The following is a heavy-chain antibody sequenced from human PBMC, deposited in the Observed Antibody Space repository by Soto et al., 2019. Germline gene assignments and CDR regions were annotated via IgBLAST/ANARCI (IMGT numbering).Heavy chain of an antibody. CDR3: AKEYGKGASGKGIAVAGHQHYYHMDV. D-gene: IGHD6-19*01. CDR1: GFTFSSYA. CDR2: ISYDGSNK. Sequence: SGGSLRLSCAASGFTFSSYAIHWVRQAPGKGLEWVAVISYDGSNKYYADSVKGRFSISRDNSKNTLNLQMNSLRPEDTAVYYCAKEYGKGASGKGIAVAGHQHYYHMDVWGQGTTVTVSS. J-gene: IGHJ6*02. V-gene: IGHV3-30*18.